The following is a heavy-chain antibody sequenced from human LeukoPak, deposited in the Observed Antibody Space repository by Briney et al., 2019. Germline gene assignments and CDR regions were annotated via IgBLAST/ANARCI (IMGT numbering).Heavy chain of an antibody. J-gene: IGHJ4*02. V-gene: IGHV4-31*03. CDR1: GGSVSSGISY. Sequence: PSETLSLTCSVSGGSVSSGISYWSWIRQHPGKGLESIGYIYYSGSTYYNPSLKSRVTISVDTSKNQFSLKLSSATAADTAVYYCASSAYYDILTGLYYFDSWGQGTLVTVSS. D-gene: IGHD3-9*01. CDR3: ASSAYYDILTGLYYFDS. CDR2: IYYSGST.